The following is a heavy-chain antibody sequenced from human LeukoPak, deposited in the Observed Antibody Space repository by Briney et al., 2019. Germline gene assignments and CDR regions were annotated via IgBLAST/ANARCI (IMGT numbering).Heavy chain of an antibody. CDR3: ARILTTVTTEGDY. CDR1: GGSFSGYY. Sequence: SETLSLTCGVYGGSFSGYYWSWIRQPPGKGLEWIGEINHSGSTNYNPSLESRVTISVDTAKNQFSLKLSSVTAADTAVYYCARILTTVTTEGDYWGRGTLVTVSS. D-gene: IGHD4-17*01. J-gene: IGHJ4*02. CDR2: INHSGST. V-gene: IGHV4-34*01.